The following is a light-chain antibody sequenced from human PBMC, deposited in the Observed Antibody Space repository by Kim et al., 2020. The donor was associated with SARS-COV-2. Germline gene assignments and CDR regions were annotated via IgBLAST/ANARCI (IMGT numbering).Light chain of an antibody. Sequence: ASVGDRVTITCRASQDISSHLGWYQQKPGKVPKLLIYAASSLQSGVPSRFSGSGSGTDFTLTISSLQPEDVATYYCQKYNSSPLTFGGGTRVDIK. CDR2: AAS. CDR1: QDISSH. J-gene: IGKJ4*01. V-gene: IGKV1-27*01. CDR3: QKYNSSPLT.